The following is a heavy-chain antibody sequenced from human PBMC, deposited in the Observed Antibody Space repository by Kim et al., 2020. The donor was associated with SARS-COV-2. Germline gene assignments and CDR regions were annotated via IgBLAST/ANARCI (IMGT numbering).Heavy chain of an antibody. CDR3: AILQAFDI. V-gene: IGHV1-18*01. J-gene: IGHJ3*02. CDR2: NGNT. Sequence: NGNTNYAQKLQGRVTMTTDTSTSTAYMELRSLRSDDTAVYYCAILQAFDIWGQGTMVTVSS.